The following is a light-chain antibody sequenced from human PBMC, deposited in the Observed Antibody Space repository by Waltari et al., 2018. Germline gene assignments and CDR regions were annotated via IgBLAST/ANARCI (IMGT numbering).Light chain of an antibody. CDR3: QQYDHLPT. V-gene: IGKV1-33*01. CDR2: GAS. CDR1: RSIYNY. Sequence: DIQMTQSPSSLSASVGDRVTISCQASRSIYNYVNWYQQKSGQAPKLLIHGASNLQTGVPSRFSGGGSGTHFTLTSNNLQAEDIAVYFCQQYDHLPTFGQGTRVDIK. J-gene: IGKJ5*01.